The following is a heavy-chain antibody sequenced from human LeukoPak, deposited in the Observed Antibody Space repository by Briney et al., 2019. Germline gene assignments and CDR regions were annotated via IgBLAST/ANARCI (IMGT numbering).Heavy chain of an antibody. D-gene: IGHD3-22*01. J-gene: IGHJ4*02. CDR2: INPSGGST. Sequence: GASVKVSCKASGYTFTRYYMQWVRQAPGQGLEWMGIINPSGGSTSYAQKFQGRVTMTRDTSTSTAYMELSSLRSEDTAVYYCARAYYYDSSGYYPGGDYWGQGTLVTVSS. CDR1: GYTFTRYY. V-gene: IGHV1-46*01. CDR3: ARAYYYDSSGYYPGGDY.